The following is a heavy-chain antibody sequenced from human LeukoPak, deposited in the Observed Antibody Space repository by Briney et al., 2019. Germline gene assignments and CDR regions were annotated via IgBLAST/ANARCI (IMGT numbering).Heavy chain of an antibody. Sequence: SETLSLTCGVSGGSISSTNWWTWVRQPPGEGLEWTGEVHLSGRTNYNPSLKSRVTISVDTSKNQFSLKLSSVTAADTAVYYCAREYRFGDSFDYWGQGTLVTVSS. D-gene: IGHD3-10*01. CDR3: AREYRFGDSFDY. V-gene: IGHV4-4*02. CDR2: VHLSGRT. J-gene: IGHJ4*02. CDR1: GGSISSTNW.